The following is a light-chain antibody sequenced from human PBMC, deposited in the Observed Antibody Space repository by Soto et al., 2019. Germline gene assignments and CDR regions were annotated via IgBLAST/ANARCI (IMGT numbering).Light chain of an antibody. Sequence: EVVLTQSPGTLSLSPGGRATLSCRASQSVSRRLAWYQQRPGQSPRLLISGASMRASGVPVRFIGSGSGTDFTLTISRLEPEDFAVYYCQQRSNWPPEITFGQGTRLEIK. V-gene: IGKV3-11*01. J-gene: IGKJ5*01. CDR1: QSVSRR. CDR2: GAS. CDR3: QQRSNWPPEIT.